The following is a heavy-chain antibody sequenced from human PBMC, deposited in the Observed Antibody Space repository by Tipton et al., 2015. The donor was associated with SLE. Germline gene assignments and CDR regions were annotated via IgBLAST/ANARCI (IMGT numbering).Heavy chain of an antibody. CDR2: MNPNTGNT. V-gene: IGHV1-8*01. J-gene: IGHJ6*03. CDR1: GYIFTSYN. CDR3: ARGLRDCSGAGCYSLQSYYYYMDV. D-gene: IGHD2-15*01. Sequence: QLVQSGPEVKKPGASVKFSCKATGYIFTSYNINWVRQATGQGPEWMGWMNPNTGNTGYAQKFQGRVTMTRNTSVPTAYMELSSLTSDDTAVYYCARGLRDCSGAGCYSLQSYYYYMDVWGKGTTVTVSS.